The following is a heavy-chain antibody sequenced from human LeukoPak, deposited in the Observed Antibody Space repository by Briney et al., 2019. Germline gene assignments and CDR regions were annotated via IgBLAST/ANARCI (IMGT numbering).Heavy chain of an antibody. CDR1: GFSLSTSGVG. CDR3: AHRALLRYCSGGSCYWRAGWFDP. CDR2: IYWDDDK. J-gene: IGHJ5*02. V-gene: IGHV2-5*02. D-gene: IGHD2-15*01. Sequence: SGPTLVNPTQTLTLTCTFSGFSLSTSGVGVGWIRQPPGKALEWLALIYWDDDKRYSPSLKSRLTITKDTSKNQVVLTMTNMDPVDTATYYCAHRALLRYCSGGSCYWRAGWFDPWGQGTLVTVSS.